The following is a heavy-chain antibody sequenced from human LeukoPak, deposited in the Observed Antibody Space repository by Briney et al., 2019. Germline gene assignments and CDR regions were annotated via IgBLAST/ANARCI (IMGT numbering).Heavy chain of an antibody. CDR2: IYSGGST. J-gene: IGHJ6*02. Sequence: TGGSLRLSCAASGFTVSSNYMSWVRQAPGKGLEWVSVIYSGGSTYYADSVKGRFTISRDNSKNTLYLQMNSLRAEDTAAYYCARGGKSAFYYGKDVWGQGTTVTVSS. CDR1: GFTVSSNY. V-gene: IGHV3-66*01. D-gene: IGHD5-12*01. CDR3: ARGGKSAFYYGKDV.